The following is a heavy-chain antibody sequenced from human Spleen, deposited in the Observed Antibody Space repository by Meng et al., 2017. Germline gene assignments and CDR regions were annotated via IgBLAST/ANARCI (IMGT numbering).Heavy chain of an antibody. V-gene: IGHV3-23*01. CDR1: GFTFSAYW. CDR3: AKVKYDFWSGSTLYYFDY. Sequence: GESLKISCAASGFTFSAYWMHWVRQVPGKGLEWVSTISGNGDSTYYADSVKGRFTISRDNSKNTLYMQMTSLRAEDTAVYYCAKVKYDFWSGSTLYYFDYWGQGTLVTVSS. D-gene: IGHD3-3*01. CDR2: ISGNGDST. J-gene: IGHJ4*02.